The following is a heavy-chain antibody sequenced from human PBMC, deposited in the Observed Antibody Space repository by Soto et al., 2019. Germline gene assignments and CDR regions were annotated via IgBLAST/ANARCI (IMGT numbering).Heavy chain of an antibody. D-gene: IGHD3-10*01. CDR2: ISYDGSNK. J-gene: IGHJ4*02. V-gene: IGHV3-30-3*01. CDR1: GFTFSSYA. Sequence: QAQLVESGGGVVQPGRSLRLSCAASGFTFSSYAMHWVRQAPGKGLEWVAVISYDGSNKYYADSVKGRFTISRDNSKNTLYLQMNSLRAEDTAVYYCARDDLPYVRRYYFDYWGQGTLVTVSS. CDR3: ARDDLPYVRRYYFDY.